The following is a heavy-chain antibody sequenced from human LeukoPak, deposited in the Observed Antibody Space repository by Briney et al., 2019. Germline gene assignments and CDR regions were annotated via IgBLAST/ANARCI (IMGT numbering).Heavy chain of an antibody. Sequence: GASVKVSCKASGYSFIGYHMHWVRQAPGLGLEWMGWTNPNTGGTKYAQKFQGRVTMTRDTSISTAYMELSSLRSDDTAVYFCASVEMATIGFEHWGQGTLVTVSS. J-gene: IGHJ4*02. CDR1: GYSFIGYH. D-gene: IGHD5-24*01. CDR3: ASVEMATIGFEH. CDR2: TNPNTGGT. V-gene: IGHV1-2*02.